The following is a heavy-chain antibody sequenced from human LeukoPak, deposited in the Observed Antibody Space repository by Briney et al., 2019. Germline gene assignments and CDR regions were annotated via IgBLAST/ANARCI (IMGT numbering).Heavy chain of an antibody. CDR3: ARVLVKGSGTYWYYFDY. V-gene: IGHV3-21*04. CDR2: ISSSSSYI. Sequence: PGGSLRLSCAASGFTFSSYPMSWVRQAPGKGLEWVSSISSSSSYIYYADSVKGRFTISRDNAKNSLYLQMNSLRADDTAVYYCARVLVKGSGTYWYYFDYWGQGTLVTVSS. D-gene: IGHD3-10*01. J-gene: IGHJ4*02. CDR1: GFTFSSYP.